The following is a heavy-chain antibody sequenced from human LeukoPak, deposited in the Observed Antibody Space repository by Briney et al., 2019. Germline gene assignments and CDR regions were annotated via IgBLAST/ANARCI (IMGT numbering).Heavy chain of an antibody. CDR2: IRYDGSNK. V-gene: IGHV3-30*02. CDR3: AKSPDYYDSSGYLDY. Sequence: PGGSLRLSCAASGFTFSSYGMHWVRQAPGKGLEWVAFIRYDGSNKYYADSVKGRFTISRDNSKNTLYLQMNSLRAEDTAVYYGAKSPDYYDSSGYLDYWGQGTLVTVSS. D-gene: IGHD3-22*01. J-gene: IGHJ4*02. CDR1: GFTFSSYG.